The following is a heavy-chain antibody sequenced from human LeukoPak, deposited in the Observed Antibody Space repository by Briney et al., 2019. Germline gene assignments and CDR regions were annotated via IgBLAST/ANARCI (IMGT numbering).Heavy chain of an antibody. D-gene: IGHD1-1*01. V-gene: IGHV1-8*03. Sequence: ASVKVSCKASGYTFTNFDINWVRQATGQGLEWMGWTNPNTGNAGYAQKFQDRVTITTDESTSTAYMELSSLRSEDTAVYYCAGAISRAYGYNAFDIWGQGTMVTVSS. CDR2: TNPNTGNA. J-gene: IGHJ3*02. CDR3: AGAISRAYGYNAFDI. CDR1: GYTFTNFD.